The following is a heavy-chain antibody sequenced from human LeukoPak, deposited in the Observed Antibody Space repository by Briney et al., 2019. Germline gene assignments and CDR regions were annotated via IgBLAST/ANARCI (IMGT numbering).Heavy chain of an antibody. CDR1: GGSISSYY. CDR2: IYYSGST. J-gene: IGHJ6*02. CDR3: ARASRGYSYMGYYYYGMDV. Sequence: PSETLSLTCTVSGGSISSYYWSWIRQPPGKGLEWIGYIYYSGSTNYNPSLKSRVTISVDTSKNQFSLKLSSVTAADTAVYYCARASRGYSYMGYYYYGMDVWGQGTTVTVSS. D-gene: IGHD5-18*01. V-gene: IGHV4-59*01.